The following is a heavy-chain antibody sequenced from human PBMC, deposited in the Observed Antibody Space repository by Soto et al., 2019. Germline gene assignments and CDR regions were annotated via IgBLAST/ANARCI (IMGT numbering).Heavy chain of an antibody. D-gene: IGHD2-15*01. CDR1: GFTFDDYA. CDR3: AKEVGYCSGGTCSYFDY. Sequence: EVQLVESGGGLVQPGRSLRLSCAASGFTFDDYAMHWVRQAPGKGLEWVSGITWKSGMIFYADSVKGRFTISRDNAQNSLYLQMNSLRTEDTALYYCAKEVGYCSGGTCSYFDYWGQGTLVTVSS. J-gene: IGHJ4*02. V-gene: IGHV3-9*01. CDR2: ITWKSGMI.